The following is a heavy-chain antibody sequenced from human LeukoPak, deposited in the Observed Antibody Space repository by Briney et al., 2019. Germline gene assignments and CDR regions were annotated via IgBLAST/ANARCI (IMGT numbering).Heavy chain of an antibody. Sequence: GGSLRLSCAASGFTFSDYYMSWIRQAPGKGLEWVSYISSSGSTIYYADSVKGRFTISRDNAKNSLYLQMNSLRAEDTAVYYCARDLLIAVASTTDLDAFDIWGQGTMVTVSS. D-gene: IGHD6-19*01. CDR2: ISSSGSTI. J-gene: IGHJ3*02. CDR1: GFTFSDYY. CDR3: ARDLLIAVASTTDLDAFDI. V-gene: IGHV3-11*04.